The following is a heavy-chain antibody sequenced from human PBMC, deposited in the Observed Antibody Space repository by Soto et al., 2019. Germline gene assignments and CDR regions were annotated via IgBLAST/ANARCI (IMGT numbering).Heavy chain of an antibody. V-gene: IGHV1-2*02. CDR1: GYTFTGYY. CDR3: ATFRRAQWLAAYYYGMDV. Sequence: ASVKVSCKASGYTFTGYYMHWVRQAPGQGLEWMGWINPNSGGTNYAQKFQGRVTVTEDTSTDTAYMELSSLRSEDTAVYYCATFRRAQWLAAYYYGMDVWGQGTTVTVSS. CDR2: INPNSGGT. J-gene: IGHJ6*02. D-gene: IGHD6-19*01.